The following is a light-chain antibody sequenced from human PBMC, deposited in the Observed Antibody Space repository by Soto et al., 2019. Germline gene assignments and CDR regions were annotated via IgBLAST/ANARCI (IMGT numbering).Light chain of an antibody. Sequence: QAVVTQPPSVSGAPGQRVTIPCTGSGSNIGVGYEVHWYQQLPGTAPKLLIYAHTNRPSGVPDRFSASTSGTSASLAITGLQAEDEAAYFCGTWDNRLSVYVFGTGTKVTVL. CDR1: GSNIGVGYE. J-gene: IGLJ1*01. CDR2: AHT. V-gene: IGLV1-40*01. CDR3: GTWDNRLSVYV.